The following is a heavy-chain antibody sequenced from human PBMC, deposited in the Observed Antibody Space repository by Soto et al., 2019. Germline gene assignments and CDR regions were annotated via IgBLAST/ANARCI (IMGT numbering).Heavy chain of an antibody. Sequence: SDTLSLTCTVSGGSISIYYWSWIRQPPGKGLEWIGYIYYSGSTNYNPSLKSRVTISVDTSKDQFSLKLSSVTAADTAVYYCARRVMSAFDIWGQGTMVTVSS. V-gene: IGHV4-59*01. J-gene: IGHJ3*02. CDR1: GGSISIYY. CDR2: IYYSGST. D-gene: IGHD2-21*01. CDR3: ARRVMSAFDI.